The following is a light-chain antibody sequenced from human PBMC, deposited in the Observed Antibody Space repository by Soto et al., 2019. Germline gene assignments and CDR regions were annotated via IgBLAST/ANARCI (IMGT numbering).Light chain of an antibody. V-gene: IGLV1-51*01. J-gene: IGLJ1*01. CDR3: GSWDSSLSAYV. CDR1: SSNIGGNS. Sequence: QSVMTQPPSVSAAPGQKVTISCSGSSSNIGGNSVSWYQQLPGTAPKLLIYDDNKRPSGIPDRFSGSKSGTSATLGITGFQTGDEADYYCGSWDSSLSAYVFGTGTKLPGL. CDR2: DDN.